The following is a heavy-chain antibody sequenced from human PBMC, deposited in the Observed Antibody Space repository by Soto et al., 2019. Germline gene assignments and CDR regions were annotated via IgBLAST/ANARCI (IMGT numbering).Heavy chain of an antibody. V-gene: IGHV3-21*01. CDR2: ISSSSSYI. D-gene: IGHD3-22*01. Sequence: GSLRLSCAASGFTFSSYSMNWVRQAPGKGLEWVSSISSSSSYIYYADSVKGRFTISRDNAKNSLYLQMNSLRAEDTAVYYCASTYDSSGYYYFDYWGQGTLVTVSS. CDR1: GFTFSSYS. J-gene: IGHJ4*02. CDR3: ASTYDSSGYYYFDY.